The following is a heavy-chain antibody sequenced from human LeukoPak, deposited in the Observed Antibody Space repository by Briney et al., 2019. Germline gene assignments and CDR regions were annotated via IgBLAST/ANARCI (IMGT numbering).Heavy chain of an antibody. D-gene: IGHD2-2*01. CDR2: ISAYNGNT. CDR3: ARGTVVVPAARPDYYYYYMDV. CDR1: GYTFTSYG. Sequence: ASVKVSCKASGYTFTSYGISWVRQAPGQGLEWMGWISAYNGNTNYAQKLQGRVTMTTDTSTSTAYMELRSLRSDDTAVYYCARGTVVVPAARPDYYYYYMDVWGKGTTVTVSS. J-gene: IGHJ6*03. V-gene: IGHV1-18*01.